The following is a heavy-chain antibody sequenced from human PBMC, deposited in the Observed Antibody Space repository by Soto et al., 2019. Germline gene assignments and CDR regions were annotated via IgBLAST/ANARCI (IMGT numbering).Heavy chain of an antibody. CDR2: IRNKANSYTT. J-gene: IGHJ4*02. CDR3: ASAWFGELKYFDF. D-gene: IGHD3-10*01. CDR1: GFTFSDHY. V-gene: IGHV3-72*01. Sequence: EVQLVESGGGLVQPGGSLRLFCAASGFTFSDHYMEWVRQAPGKGLEWVGRIRNKANSYTTEYGASVKGRFTISRDDSKNSLSLQMNSLKTEDTAVYYCASAWFGELKYFDFWGQGTLVTVSS.